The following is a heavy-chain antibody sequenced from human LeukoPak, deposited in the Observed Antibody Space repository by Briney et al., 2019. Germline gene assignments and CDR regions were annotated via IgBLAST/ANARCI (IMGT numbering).Heavy chain of an antibody. J-gene: IGHJ4*02. CDR1: GHTLSSHG. Sequence: PGGSLRLSCAASGHTLSSHGMPWVPQAPAKGVERVAFIRYEGSNKYYADSVKGRFTISRDNSKNTLYLQMNSLRAEDTAAYYCAKLPLGHTRDYWGQGTLVTVSS. CDR3: AKLPLGHTRDY. V-gene: IGHV3-30*02. D-gene: IGHD2-21*01. CDR2: IRYEGSNK.